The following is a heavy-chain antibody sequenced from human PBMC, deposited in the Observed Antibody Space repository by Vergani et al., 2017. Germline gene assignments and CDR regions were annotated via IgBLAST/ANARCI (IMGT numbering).Heavy chain of an antibody. CDR2: ISSSSSTI. J-gene: IGHJ4*02. CDR1: GFTFSSYS. Sequence: EVQLVESGGGLVKPGGSLRLSCAASGFTFSSYSMNWVRQAPGKGLEWVSSISSSSSTIYYADSVKGRFTISRDNAKNSLYLQMNSLRDEDTAVYYCARDPDYYDSSGYYCPVLDYWGQGTLVTVSS. CDR3: ARDPDYYDSSGYYCPVLDY. D-gene: IGHD3-22*01. V-gene: IGHV3-21*01.